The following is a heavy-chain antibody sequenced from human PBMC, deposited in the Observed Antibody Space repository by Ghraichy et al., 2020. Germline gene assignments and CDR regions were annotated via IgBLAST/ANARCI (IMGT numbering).Heavy chain of an antibody. D-gene: IGHD3-22*01. V-gene: IGHV3-30-3*01. Sequence: GGSLRLSCAASGFTFSSYAMHWVRQAPGKGLEWVAVISYDGSNKYYADSVKGRFTISRDNSKNTLYLQMNSLRAEDTAVYYCARDPYYYDSSGYFDYWGQGTLVTVSS. CDR3: ARDPYYYDSSGYFDY. CDR2: ISYDGSNK. CDR1: GFTFSSYA. J-gene: IGHJ4*02.